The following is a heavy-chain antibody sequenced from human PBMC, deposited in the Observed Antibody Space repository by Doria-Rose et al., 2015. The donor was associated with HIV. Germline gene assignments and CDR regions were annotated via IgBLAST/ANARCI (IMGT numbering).Heavy chain of an antibody. CDR2: INDTGSA. Sequence: VQLQQWGAGLLKPSETLSLTCAVYGGSFSDHYWSWIRQPPGKGLEWIGEINDTGSANYNPSLKSRVTISVDTSKNQFSLKVSSVTAADTAVYYCARVPDNYITSPFDYWGQG. D-gene: IGHD3-10*01. J-gene: IGHJ4*02. CDR1: GGSFSDHY. V-gene: IGHV4-34*01. CDR3: ARVPDNYITSPFDY.